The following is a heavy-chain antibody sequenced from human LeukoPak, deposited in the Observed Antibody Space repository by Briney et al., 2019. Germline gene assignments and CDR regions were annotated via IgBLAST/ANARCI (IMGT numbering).Heavy chain of an antibody. J-gene: IGHJ4*02. V-gene: IGHV3-23*01. Sequence: GGSLRLSCAASGFTFSSYAMSWVRQAPGKGLEWVSSITGSGGSTYYADSVKGRFTISRDNSKNTLYLQMNSLRAEDTAVYYCAKKLRWSLEYWGQGTLVTVSS. D-gene: IGHD4-23*01. CDR1: GFTFSSYA. CDR2: ITGSGGST. CDR3: AKKLRWSLEY.